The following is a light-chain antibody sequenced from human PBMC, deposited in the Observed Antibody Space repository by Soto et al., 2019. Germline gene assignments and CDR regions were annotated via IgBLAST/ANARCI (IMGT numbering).Light chain of an antibody. CDR1: QSISKW. CDR3: QQYNSYSPWT. CDR2: EAS. Sequence: DIQVTQSPSTLSASVGDRVTITCRARQSISKWLAWYQQKPGKAPKLLIYEASSLESGIPSRFSGSGSGTEFTLTISSLQPDDFATYYCQQYNSYSPWTFGQGTKVEIK. V-gene: IGKV1-5*03. J-gene: IGKJ1*01.